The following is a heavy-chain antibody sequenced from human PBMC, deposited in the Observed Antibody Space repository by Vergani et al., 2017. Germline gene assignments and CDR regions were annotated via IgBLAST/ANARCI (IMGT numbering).Heavy chain of an antibody. Sequence: QVQLVESGGGLVKPGGSLRLSCAASGFTFSDHYMSWVRQAPGKGLEWVSSISSRSSYIYYADSVKGRFTISRDNAKNSLYLQMNSLRAEDTAVYYCARDSDGDSSGYLFDSWGQGTLVTVSS. CDR3: ARDSDGDSSGYLFDS. CDR1: GFTFSDHY. D-gene: IGHD3-22*01. CDR2: ISSRSSYI. V-gene: IGHV3-11*06. J-gene: IGHJ4*02.